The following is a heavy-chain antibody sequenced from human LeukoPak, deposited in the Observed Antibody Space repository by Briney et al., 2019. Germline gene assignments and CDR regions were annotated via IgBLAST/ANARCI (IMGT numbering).Heavy chain of an antibody. CDR1: GFTFRNYW. V-gene: IGHV3-7*05. CDR2: IKEDGSEK. CDR3: VRSGGY. D-gene: IGHD1-26*01. J-gene: IGHJ4*02. Sequence: GGSLRLSCAASGFTFRNYWMNWVRQAPGKGLEWVANIKEDGSEKYYVDSVKGGFTISRDNAKNSLCLQMNSLRAEDTAIYYCVRSGGYWGQGTLVTVSS.